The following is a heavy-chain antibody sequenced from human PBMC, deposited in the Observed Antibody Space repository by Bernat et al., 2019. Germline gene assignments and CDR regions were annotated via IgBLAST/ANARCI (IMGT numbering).Heavy chain of an antibody. CDR1: GGSISSSSYY. V-gene: IGHV4-39*01. CDR3: AVWQQLVSS. J-gene: IGHJ4*02. Sequence: QLQLQESGPGLVKPSETLSLTCTVSGGSISSSSYYWGWIHQPPGKGLEWIGSIYYSGSTYYNPSLKSRVTISVDTSKNQFSLKLSSVTAADTAVYYCAVWQQLVSSWGQGTLVTVSS. D-gene: IGHD6-13*01. CDR2: IYYSGST.